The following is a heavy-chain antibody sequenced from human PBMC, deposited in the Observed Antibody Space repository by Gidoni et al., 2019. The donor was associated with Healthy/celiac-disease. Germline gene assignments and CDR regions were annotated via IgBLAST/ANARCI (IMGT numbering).Heavy chain of an antibody. CDR3: ARGLTIFGVVASNPPDY. CDR1: GFTFSSYS. Sequence: EVQLVESGGGLVQPGGSLRLSCAASGFTFSSYSMNWVRQAPGKGLEWVSYISSSSSTIYYADSVKGRFTISRDNAKNSLYLQMNSLRAEDTAVYYCARGLTIFGVVASNPPDYWGQGTLVTVSS. V-gene: IGHV3-48*01. J-gene: IGHJ4*02. D-gene: IGHD3-3*01. CDR2: ISSSSSTI.